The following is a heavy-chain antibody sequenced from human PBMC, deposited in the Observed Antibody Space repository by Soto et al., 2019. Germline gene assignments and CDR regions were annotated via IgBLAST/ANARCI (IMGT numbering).Heavy chain of an antibody. CDR2: ISYDGINK. Sequence: QVQLVESGGGVVQPGRSLRLSCAASGFTFSSYGIHWVRQAPGKGLEWVSVISYDGINKYYADSVKGRFTNSRDNSENTLDLQMNSLRAEDTAVYYCAKSVYNWNDGFFDYWGQGTLVTVSS. CDR1: GFTFSSYG. D-gene: IGHD1-1*01. J-gene: IGHJ4*02. V-gene: IGHV3-30*18. CDR3: AKSVYNWNDGFFDY.